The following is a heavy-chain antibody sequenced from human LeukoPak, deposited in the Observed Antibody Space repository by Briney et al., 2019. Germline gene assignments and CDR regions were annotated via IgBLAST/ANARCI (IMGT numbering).Heavy chain of an antibody. CDR2: IYYSGST. CDR3: AGDGSGTYYHDY. CDR1: SGSISSSSYY. V-gene: IGHV4-39*01. D-gene: IGHD3-10*01. Sequence: SETLSLTCTVSSGSISSSSYYWGWIRQPPGKGLEWIRSIYYSGSTYYNPSLKSRVTISVDTSKNQFSLKLSSVTAADTAVYYCAGDGSGTYYHDYWGQGTLVTVSS. J-gene: IGHJ4*02.